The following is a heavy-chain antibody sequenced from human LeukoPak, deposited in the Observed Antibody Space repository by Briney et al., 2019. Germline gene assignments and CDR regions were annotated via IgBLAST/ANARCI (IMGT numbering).Heavy chain of an antibody. CDR2: IRSKAYGGTT. CDR1: GFTFSSYG. CDR3: TRLGIAAAGTYYFDY. D-gene: IGHD6-13*01. V-gene: IGHV3-49*04. J-gene: IGHJ4*02. Sequence: GGSLRLSCAASGFTFSSYGMHWVRQAPGMGLEWVGFIRSKAYGGTTEYAASVKGRFTISRDDSKSIAYLQMNSLKTEDTAVYYCTRLGIAAAGTYYFDYWGQGTLVTVSS.